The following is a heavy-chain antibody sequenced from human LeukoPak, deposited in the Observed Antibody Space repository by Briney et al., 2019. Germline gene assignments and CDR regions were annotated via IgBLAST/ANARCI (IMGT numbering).Heavy chain of an antibody. V-gene: IGHV1-2*02. D-gene: IGHD3-10*01. CDR2: INPNSGGT. J-gene: IGHJ4*02. CDR1: GYTFTGYY. CDR3: ARFLDGYYGSGSYFDY. Sequence: ASVKVSCKASGYTFTGYYMHWVRQAPGQGLEWMGWINPNSGGTNYAQKFQGRVTMTRDTSISTAYMELSRLRSDDTAVYYCARFLDGYYGSGSYFDYWGQRTLVTVSS.